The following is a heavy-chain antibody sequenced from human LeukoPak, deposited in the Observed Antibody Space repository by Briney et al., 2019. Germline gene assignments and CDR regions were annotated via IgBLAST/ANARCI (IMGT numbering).Heavy chain of an antibody. CDR2: IWYDGSNK. CDR1: GFTFSGYG. V-gene: IGHV3-33*08. CDR3: ASRLSQGIDY. Sequence: PGRSLRLSCVASGFTFSGYGMHWVRQAPGKGLEWVAVIWYDGSNKYYADSVKGRFTISRDNSKNTLYLQMNSLRAEDTAVYYCASRLSQGIDYWGQGTLVTVSS. J-gene: IGHJ4*02. D-gene: IGHD3-16*01.